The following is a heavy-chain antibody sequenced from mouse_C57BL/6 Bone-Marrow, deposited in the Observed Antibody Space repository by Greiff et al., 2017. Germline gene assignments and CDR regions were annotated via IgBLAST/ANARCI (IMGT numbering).Heavy chain of an antibody. V-gene: IGHV1-55*01. D-gene: IGHD1-1*01. CDR1: GYTFTSYW. CDR2: IYPGSGST. J-gene: IGHJ4*01. Sequence: VQLQQPGAELVKPGASVKMSCKASGYTFTSYWITWVKQRPGQGLEWIGDIYPGSGSTNYNEKFKSQATLTVDTSSSTAYMQLSSLTSEDSAVYYCARYGDYYGSTYYAMDYWGQGTSVTVSS. CDR3: ARYGDYYGSTYYAMDY.